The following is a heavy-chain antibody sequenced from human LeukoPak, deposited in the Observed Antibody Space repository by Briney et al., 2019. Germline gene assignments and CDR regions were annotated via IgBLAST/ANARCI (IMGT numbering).Heavy chain of an antibody. CDR1: GFTLSSYW. V-gene: IGHV3-74*01. CDR3: ARVTDSSSWVIAY. Sequence: GGSLRLSCAASGFTLSSYWMHWVRQAPGKGLVWVSRINGDGSSTNYADSVRGRFTISRDNAKNTLYLQMNSLGAEDTAVYYCARVTDSSSWVIAYWGQGTLVTVSS. CDR2: INGDGSST. D-gene: IGHD6-13*01. J-gene: IGHJ4*02.